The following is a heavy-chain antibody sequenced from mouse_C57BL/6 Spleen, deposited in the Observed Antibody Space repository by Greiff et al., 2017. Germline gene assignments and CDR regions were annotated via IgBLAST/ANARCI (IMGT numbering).Heavy chain of an antibody. Sequence: VKLVESGAELARPGASVKLSCKASGYTFTSYGISWVKQRTGQGLEWIGEIYPRSGNTYYNEKFKGKATLTADKSSSTAYMELRSLTSEDSAVYFCARLDYYGSSFYWYFDVWGTGTTVTVSS. J-gene: IGHJ1*03. CDR2: IYPRSGNT. CDR3: ARLDYYGSSFYWYFDV. V-gene: IGHV1-81*01. CDR1: GYTFTSYG. D-gene: IGHD1-1*01.